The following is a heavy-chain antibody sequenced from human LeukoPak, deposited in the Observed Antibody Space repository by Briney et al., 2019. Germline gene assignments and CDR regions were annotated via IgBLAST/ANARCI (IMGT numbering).Heavy chain of an antibody. CDR2: ISSSGDNT. CDR1: GFTFSSYD. Sequence: GGSLRLSCAASGFTFSSYDMSWVRQAPGKGLEWVSSISSSGDNTYYADSVKGRFTISRDNSRNTLFLEMNSLRAEDTAVYYCASIITMVRGVPAGAFDIWGQGTMVTVSS. CDR3: ASIITMVRGVPAGAFDI. J-gene: IGHJ3*02. V-gene: IGHV3-23*01. D-gene: IGHD3-10*01.